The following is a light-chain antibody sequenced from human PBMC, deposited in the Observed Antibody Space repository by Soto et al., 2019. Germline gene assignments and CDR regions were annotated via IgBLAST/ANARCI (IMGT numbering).Light chain of an antibody. CDR2: GAS. CDR1: QSVNSN. CDR3: QQYNNWPLT. Sequence: EIVMTQSPATLSVSPGERATLSCRASQSVNSNLAWYQQKPGQAPRLLIYGASTRATGIPARFSGSGSGTDFTLTISSLQSEDFAVYYCQQYNNWPLTFGPGTKVDIK. V-gene: IGKV3-15*01. J-gene: IGKJ3*01.